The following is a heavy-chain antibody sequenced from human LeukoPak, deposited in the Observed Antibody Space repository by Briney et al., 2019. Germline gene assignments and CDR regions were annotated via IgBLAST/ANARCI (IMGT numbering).Heavy chain of an antibody. V-gene: IGHV4-61*02. J-gene: IGHJ5*02. D-gene: IGHD6-6*01. Sequence: SETLSLTCTVSGGSISCGSYYWSWIRQPAGKGLEWIRRIYTSGSTNYNPSLKSRVTISVDTSKNQFSLKLSSVTAADTAVYYCARDGRVAARLNWFDPWGQGTLVTVSS. CDR2: IYTSGST. CDR3: ARDGRVAARLNWFDP. CDR1: GGSISCGSYY.